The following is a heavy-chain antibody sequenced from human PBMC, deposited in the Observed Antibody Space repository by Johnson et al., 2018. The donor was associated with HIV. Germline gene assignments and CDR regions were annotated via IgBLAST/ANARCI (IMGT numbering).Heavy chain of an antibody. CDR2: ISYDGSDE. D-gene: IGHD3-10*01. CDR1: GFTFSNYA. Sequence: QVQLVESGGGVVHPGRSLRLSCAASGFTFSNYAMHWVRQAPGRGLEWVAVISYDGSDEYYADSVRGRFTISRDNSKNTVYLQMNSLRAEDTAVYYCARDGSGTPKAFDIWGQGTMVTVSS. CDR3: ARDGSGTPKAFDI. J-gene: IGHJ3*02. V-gene: IGHV3-30*14.